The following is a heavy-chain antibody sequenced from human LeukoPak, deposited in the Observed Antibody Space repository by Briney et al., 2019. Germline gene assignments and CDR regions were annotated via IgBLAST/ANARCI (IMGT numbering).Heavy chain of an antibody. D-gene: IGHD4-17*01. V-gene: IGHV4-30-4*01. CDR2: IYYSGST. J-gene: IGHJ6*02. Sequence: SETLSLTCTVSGGSISSGDYYWSWIRQPPGKGLEWIGYIYYSGSTYYNPSLKSRVTISVDTSKNQFSLKLSSVTAADTAVYYCARGASYGDYVDGMDVWGQGTTVTVS. CDR1: GGSISSGDYY. CDR3: ARGASYGDYVDGMDV.